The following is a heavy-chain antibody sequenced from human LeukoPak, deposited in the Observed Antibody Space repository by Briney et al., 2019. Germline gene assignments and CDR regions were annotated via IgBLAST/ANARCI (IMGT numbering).Heavy chain of an antibody. J-gene: IGHJ6*03. Sequence: GASVKVSCKASGYTFTSYDINWVRQATGQGLEWMGWMNPNSGNTGYAQKFQGRVTMTRNTSISTAYMELSSLRSEDTAVYYCARSFSSSWYVLNYYYYYMDVWGKGTTVTVSS. CDR1: GYTFTSYD. D-gene: IGHD6-13*01. V-gene: IGHV1-8*01. CDR2: MNPNSGNT. CDR3: ARSFSSSWYVLNYYYYYMDV.